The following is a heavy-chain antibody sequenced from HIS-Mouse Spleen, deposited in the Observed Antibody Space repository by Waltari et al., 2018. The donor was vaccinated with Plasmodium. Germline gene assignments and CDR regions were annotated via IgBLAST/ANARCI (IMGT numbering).Heavy chain of an antibody. CDR1: GGSISSYY. CDR3: ARGGYSSSSYYFDY. CDR2: IYYSGST. V-gene: IGHV4-59*01. J-gene: IGHJ4*02. Sequence: QVQLQESGPGLVKPSETLSLTCTVSGGSISSYYWSWIRQPPGKGLEWIWYIYYSGSTNDNPSLKSRVTISVEKSKNQFSLKLSSVTAADTAVYYCARGGYSSSSYYFDYWGQGTVVTVSS. D-gene: IGHD6-6*01.